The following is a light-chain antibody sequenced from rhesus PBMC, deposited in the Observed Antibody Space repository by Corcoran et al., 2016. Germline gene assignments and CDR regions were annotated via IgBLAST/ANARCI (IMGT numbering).Light chain of an antibody. CDR3: LQYNSNPLT. CDR1: QGISTY. J-gene: IGKJ4*01. CDR2: AAS. V-gene: IGKV1-43*01. Sequence: DIQMTQSPSSLSASVGDRVTITCRASQGISTYLNWYQQKPGKAPKRLIYAASSLESGVPSRLSGSGSGKDFTLTISSLQPEDFATYYCLQYNSNPLTFGGGTKVEIK.